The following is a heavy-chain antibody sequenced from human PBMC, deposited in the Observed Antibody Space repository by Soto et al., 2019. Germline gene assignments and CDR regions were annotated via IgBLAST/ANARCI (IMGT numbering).Heavy chain of an antibody. D-gene: IGHD3-22*01. CDR1: GFTFSSYA. Sequence: GGSLRLSCAASGFTFSSYAMSWVRQAPGKGLEWVSAISGSGGSTYYADSVKGRFTLSRDNSKNTVYLQMSSLRAEDTAVYYCARDPRYYYDSSGYYLDYWGQGTLVTVSS. J-gene: IGHJ4*02. V-gene: IGHV3-23*01. CDR3: ARDPRYYYDSSGYYLDY. CDR2: ISGSGGST.